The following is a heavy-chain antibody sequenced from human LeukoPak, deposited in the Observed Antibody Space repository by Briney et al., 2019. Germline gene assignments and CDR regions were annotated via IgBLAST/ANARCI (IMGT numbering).Heavy chain of an antibody. J-gene: IGHJ4*02. Sequence: GGSLRLSCAASGFTFSSYAISWVRQAPGEGLEWVSAVSGSAGLTYYADSVKGRFTISRDNSKSTLYLRMNSLRAEDTAVYYCAKDVERPVRSSFDYWGQGTLVTVSS. CDR3: AKDVERPVRSSFDY. CDR2: VSGSAGLT. V-gene: IGHV3-23*01. CDR1: GFTFSSYA. D-gene: IGHD3-3*01.